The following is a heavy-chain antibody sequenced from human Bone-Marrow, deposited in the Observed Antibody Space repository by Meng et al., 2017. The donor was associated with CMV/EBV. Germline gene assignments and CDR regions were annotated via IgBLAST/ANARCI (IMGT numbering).Heavy chain of an antibody. CDR1: GASVSSYY. D-gene: IGHD6-19*01. V-gene: IGHV4-59*02. Sequence: SETLSLTCTVSGASVSSYYWSWIRQPPGKGLEWIGYIYYSGSTNFNPSLRSRVTISVDTSKNQFSLKLSSVTAADTAVYYCARDGAVAGTVWECWGQGTLVTVSS. J-gene: IGHJ4*02. CDR2: IYYSGST. CDR3: ARDGAVAGTVWEC.